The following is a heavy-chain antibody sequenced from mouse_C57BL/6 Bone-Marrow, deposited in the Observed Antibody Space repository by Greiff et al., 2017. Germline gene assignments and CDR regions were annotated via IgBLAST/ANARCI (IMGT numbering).Heavy chain of an antibody. CDR2: ILPGSGST. V-gene: IGHV1-9*01. J-gene: IGHJ4*01. Sequence: VQLQQSGAELMKPGASVKLSCKATGYTFTGYWIEWVKQRPGHGLEWIGEILPGSGSTNYNEKFKGKATLPADTSSNTAYMQLSSLTTEDSASYYCAREGRGSGEDVAYYAMDYWGQGTSVTVAS. CDR3: AREGRGSGEDVAYYAMDY. CDR1: GYTFTGYW. D-gene: IGHD3-2*02.